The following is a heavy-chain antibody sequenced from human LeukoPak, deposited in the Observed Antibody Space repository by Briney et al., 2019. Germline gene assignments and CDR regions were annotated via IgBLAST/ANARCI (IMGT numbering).Heavy chain of an antibody. CDR2: IRYDGSDK. CDR3: AGITMVRGVIEVGWFDP. D-gene: IGHD3-10*01. CDR1: GFIFSSYG. V-gene: IGHV3-30*02. J-gene: IGHJ5*02. Sequence: GGSLRLSWAASGFIFSSYGMHWVRQAPGKGLEWVAFIRYDGSDKYYADSVKGRFTISRDNSKNTLCLQMNSLRAEDTAVYYCAGITMVRGVIEVGWFDPWGQGTLVTVSS.